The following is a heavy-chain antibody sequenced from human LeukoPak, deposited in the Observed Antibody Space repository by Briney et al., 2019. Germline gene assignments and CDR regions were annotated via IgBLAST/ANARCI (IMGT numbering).Heavy chain of an antibody. CDR1: GFTFSSYG. CDR3: VPQLVHGFDY. D-gene: IGHD6-6*01. Sequence: GGSLRLSCAASGFTFSSYGTHWVRQAPGKGLEWVALISYDGSNKYYADSVKGRFTISRDNSKNTLYLQMNSLRAEDTAVYYCVPQLVHGFDYWGQGTLVTVSS. V-gene: IGHV3-30*03. CDR2: ISYDGSNK. J-gene: IGHJ4*02.